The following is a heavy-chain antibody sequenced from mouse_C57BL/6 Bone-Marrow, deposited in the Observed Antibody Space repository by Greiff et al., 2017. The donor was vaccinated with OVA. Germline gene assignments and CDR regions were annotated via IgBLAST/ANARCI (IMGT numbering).Heavy chain of an antibody. CDR3: ARSAYYSNYGYFDV. Sequence: VQLQQSGPELVKPGASVKISCKASGYSFTDYNMNWVKQSNGKSLEWIGVINPNYGTTSYNQKFKGKATLTVDQSSSTASMQLNCLTSEDSAVYYCARSAYYSNYGYFDVWGKGTTVTVSS. CDR1: GYSFTDYN. J-gene: IGHJ1*03. V-gene: IGHV1-39*01. CDR2: INPNYGTT. D-gene: IGHD2-5*01.